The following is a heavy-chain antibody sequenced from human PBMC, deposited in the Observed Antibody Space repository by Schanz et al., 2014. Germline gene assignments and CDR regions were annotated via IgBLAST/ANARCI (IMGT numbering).Heavy chain of an antibody. CDR3: ARDFHGYGPHLDY. CDR2: IWYDGSNK. J-gene: IGHJ4*02. D-gene: IGHD5-12*01. V-gene: IGHV3-33*01. CDR1: GFTFSSYG. Sequence: VHLVESGGGLVQPGGSLRLSCAASGFTFSSYGMHWVRQAPGKGLEWVAVIWYDGSNKYYADSVKGRFTVSRDNSKNTLYLQLNSLRAEDTAVYYCARDFHGYGPHLDYWGQGSLVTVSS.